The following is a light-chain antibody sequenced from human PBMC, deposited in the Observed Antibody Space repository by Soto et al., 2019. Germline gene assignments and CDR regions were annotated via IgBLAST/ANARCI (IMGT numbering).Light chain of an antibody. V-gene: IGKV1-5*01. CDR2: DAS. Sequence: DIQMTQSPSTLSASVGDRVTITCRASQSVSSWLAWYQQKPGRAPKLLIYDASSLESGVPSRFSGSGSGTEFTLTISSLQPDDFATYYCQRYNSYSPGTFGQGTKLEIK. CDR3: QRYNSYSPGT. J-gene: IGKJ2*01. CDR1: QSVSSW.